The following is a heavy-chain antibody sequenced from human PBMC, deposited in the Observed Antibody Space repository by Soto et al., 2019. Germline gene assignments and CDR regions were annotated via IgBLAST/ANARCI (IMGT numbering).Heavy chain of an antibody. J-gene: IGHJ5*02. CDR2: INHSGST. Sequence: SETLSLTCAVYGGSFSGYYWSWVRQPPGKGLEWIGEINHSGSTNYNPSLKSRVTISVDTSKNQFSLKLSSVTAADTAVYYCASRKYDFWSGYSNWLDPWGEGTQVTVS. V-gene: IGHV4-34*01. CDR1: GGSFSGYY. CDR3: ASRKYDFWSGYSNWLDP. D-gene: IGHD3-3*01.